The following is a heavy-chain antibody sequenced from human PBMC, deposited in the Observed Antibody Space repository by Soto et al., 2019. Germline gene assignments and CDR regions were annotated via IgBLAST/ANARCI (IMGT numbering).Heavy chain of an antibody. J-gene: IGHJ1*01. V-gene: IGHV3-74*01. Sequence: VQLVESGGGLVQPGGSLRLSCAASGFSFSSYWMHWVRHAPGKGLVWVSRINSDGSSATYADSVKGRFTISRDNAKNTLYLQMNSLTPESTAVYDCAKCVPAATLCFQHWGQGTLVTVSS. CDR2: INSDGSSA. CDR3: AKCVPAATLCFQH. CDR1: GFSFSSYW. D-gene: IGHD2-2*01.